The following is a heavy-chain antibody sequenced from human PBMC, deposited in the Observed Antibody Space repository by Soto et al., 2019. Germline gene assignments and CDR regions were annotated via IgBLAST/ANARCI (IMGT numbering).Heavy chain of an antibody. CDR3: ARGGLATAGTRIDY. J-gene: IGHJ4*02. CDR2: IKSDGGTT. Sequence: GSLRLSCAASGLTFSNYWMHWVRQAPGKGLVWVSHIKSDGGTTSYAESVKGRFTISRDNARNTLFLQMNSLRADDTAVYYCARGGLATAGTRIDYWGQGTLVTVSS. D-gene: IGHD6-13*01. CDR1: GLTFSNYW. V-gene: IGHV3-74*01.